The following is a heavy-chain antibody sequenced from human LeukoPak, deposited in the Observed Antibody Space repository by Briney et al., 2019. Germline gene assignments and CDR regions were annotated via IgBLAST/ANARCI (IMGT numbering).Heavy chain of an antibody. D-gene: IGHD2-15*01. CDR2: INHSGST. CDR3: ATGDYSVDY. Sequence: SETLSLTCAVHGGSFSGYYWSWIRQPPGKGLEWIGEINHSGSTNYNPSLKSRVTISVDTSKNQFSLKLSSVTAADTAVYYCATGDYSVDYWGQGTLVTVSS. J-gene: IGHJ4*02. CDR1: GGSFSGYY. V-gene: IGHV4-34*01.